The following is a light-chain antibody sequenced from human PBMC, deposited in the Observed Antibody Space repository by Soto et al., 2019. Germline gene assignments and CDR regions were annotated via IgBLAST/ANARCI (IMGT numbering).Light chain of an antibody. CDR1: QSVSSSY. J-gene: IGKJ3*01. CDR3: QQYGSSLFT. CDR2: GAS. Sequence: EIVLTQSPGTLSLSPGERATLSCRASQSVSSSYLAWYQQKPGQAPRLLIYGASSTATGIPDRFSGSGSGTDFTLTISRLAPEDFAVYYCQQYGSSLFTFGPGTKVDIK. V-gene: IGKV3-20*01.